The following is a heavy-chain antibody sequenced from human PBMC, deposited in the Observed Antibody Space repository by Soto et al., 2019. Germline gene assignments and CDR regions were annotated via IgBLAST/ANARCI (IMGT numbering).Heavy chain of an antibody. V-gene: IGHV1-69*01. CDR1: GGTFSSYA. Sequence: QVQLVQSGAEVQKPGASVNVSCKASGGTFSSYAISWVRQAPGQGLEWMGEIIPICGTANYAQKFQGRVTIAADESARTAYMELSSVRAEDTAVYYCAFRGTRSDYWGQGALVTVSS. CDR3: AFRGTRSDY. J-gene: IGHJ4*02. CDR2: IIPICGTA.